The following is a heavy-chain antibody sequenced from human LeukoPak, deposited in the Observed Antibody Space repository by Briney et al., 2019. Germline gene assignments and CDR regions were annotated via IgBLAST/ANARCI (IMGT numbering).Heavy chain of an antibody. CDR2: FDPEDGKT. Sequence: GASVKVSCKVSGYSLSELSMHWVRQAPGKGLEWMGGFDPEDGKTINAQKFQGRLTMTEDTSTDTAYMELSSLRSEDTAVYYCTTVRFEVDSSSYYHNYFDPWGQGTLVTVSS. V-gene: IGHV1-24*01. CDR3: TTVRFEVDSSSYYHNYFDP. D-gene: IGHD3-22*01. CDR1: GYSLSELS. J-gene: IGHJ5*02.